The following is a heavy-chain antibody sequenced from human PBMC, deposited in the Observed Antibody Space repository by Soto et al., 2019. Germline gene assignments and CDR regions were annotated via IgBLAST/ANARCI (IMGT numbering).Heavy chain of an antibody. CDR3: PRDLAAGDL. Sequence: QEQLVQSGAEVKEPGASVKVSCKASGYTFINYYIHWVRQAPGQGLEWMAIINTIGGRTNYAQGFQGRVTLTSDPSARKVYIELGSLRFEDPPLFYCPRDLAAGDLWGQGPLVTVSS. CDR2: INTIGGRT. V-gene: IGHV1-46*01. D-gene: IGHD6-13*01. CDR1: GYTFINYY. J-gene: IGHJ5*02.